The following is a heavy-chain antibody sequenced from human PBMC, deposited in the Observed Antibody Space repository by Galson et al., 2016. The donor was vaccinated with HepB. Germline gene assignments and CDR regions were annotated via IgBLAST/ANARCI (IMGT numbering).Heavy chain of an antibody. CDR3: ACKYSTGWYAGAFDP. J-gene: IGHJ5*02. CDR1: GFPFNNYV. Sequence: SLRLSCAASGFPFNNYVLGWVRQAPAKGLEWVSLISAGGVNTYSADSVKGRFTISRDNSKNTLYLQMDSLRADDTGVYYCACKYSTGWYAGAFDPWGQGTLVTVSS. CDR2: ISAGGVNT. D-gene: IGHD6-19*01. V-gene: IGHV3-23*01.